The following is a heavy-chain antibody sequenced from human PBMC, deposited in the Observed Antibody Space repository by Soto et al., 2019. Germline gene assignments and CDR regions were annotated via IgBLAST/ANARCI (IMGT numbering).Heavy chain of an antibody. J-gene: IGHJ5*02. D-gene: IGHD2-2*02. CDR1: AGSISSYY. CDR3: ARAILAKIGNWFDP. V-gene: IGHV4-59*06. Sequence: PSETLSLTCTVSAGSISSYYWSWIRQHPGKGLEWIGYIYYSGSTYYNPSLKSRVTISVDTSKNQFSLKLSSVTAADTDVYYCARAILAKIGNWFDPWGQGTLVTVCS. CDR2: IYYSGST.